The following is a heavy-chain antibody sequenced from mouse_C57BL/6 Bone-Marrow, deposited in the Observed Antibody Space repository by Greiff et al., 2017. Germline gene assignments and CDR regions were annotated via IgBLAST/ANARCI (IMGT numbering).Heavy chain of an antibody. CDR3: ARDMDDGLAWFAY. D-gene: IGHD2-3*01. J-gene: IGHJ3*01. V-gene: IGHV1-61*01. CDR1: GYTFTSYW. CDR2: IYPSDSET. Sequence: QVQLQQPGAELVRPGSSVKLSCKASGYTFTSYWMDWVKQRPGQGLEWIGNIYPSDSETHYNQKFKDKATLTVDKSSSTAYMQLSSLTSEDSAVYYCARDMDDGLAWFAYWGQGTLVTVSA.